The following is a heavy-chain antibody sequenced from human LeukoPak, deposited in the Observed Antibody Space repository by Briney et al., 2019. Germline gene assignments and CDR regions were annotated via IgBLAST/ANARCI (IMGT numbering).Heavy chain of an antibody. CDR1: GFTFSTYD. V-gene: IGHV3-30*02. CDR2: IRYDGSYQ. Sequence: PGGSLRLSCAASGFTFSTYDMGWVRQAPGKGLEWLAFIRYDGSYQYYADSVNGRFTISRDNSKNTLYLQMNSLRPEDAAVYYCATPKADYYPFDYWGQGTLVTVSS. CDR3: ATPKADYYPFDY. D-gene: IGHD3-22*01. J-gene: IGHJ4*02.